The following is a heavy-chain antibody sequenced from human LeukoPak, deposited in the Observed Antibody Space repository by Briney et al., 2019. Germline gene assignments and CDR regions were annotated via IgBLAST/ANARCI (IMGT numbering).Heavy chain of an antibody. J-gene: IGHJ4*02. CDR1: GGSISSYY. D-gene: IGHD5-24*01. CDR2: IYYSGST. Sequence: PSETLSLTCTVSGGSISSYYWSWIRQPPGKGLEWIGYIYYSGSTNYNPSLKSRVTISVDTSKNQFSLKLSSVTAADTAVYYCARGEMATIYYFDYWGQGTLVTVSS. CDR3: ARGEMATIYYFDY. V-gene: IGHV4-59*01.